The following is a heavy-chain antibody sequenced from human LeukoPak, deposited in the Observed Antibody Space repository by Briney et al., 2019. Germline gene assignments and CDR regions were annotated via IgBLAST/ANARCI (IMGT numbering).Heavy chain of an antibody. Sequence: SETLSLTCTVSGGSISPYYWSWIRQPAGKGLEWIGRIYTSGSTNYNPSLKSRVTMSVDTSKNQFSLKLSSVTAADTAVYYCARDLLSGLRSIWFDPWGQGTLVTVSS. V-gene: IGHV4-4*07. J-gene: IGHJ5*02. D-gene: IGHD3-3*01. CDR3: ARDLLSGLRSIWFDP. CDR1: GGSISPYY. CDR2: IYTSGST.